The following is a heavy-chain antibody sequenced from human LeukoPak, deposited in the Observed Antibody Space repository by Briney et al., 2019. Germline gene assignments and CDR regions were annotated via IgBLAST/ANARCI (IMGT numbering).Heavy chain of an antibody. J-gene: IGHJ3*02. CDR3: ARYNGDYTAFDI. V-gene: IGHV3-33*01. CDR2: IWFDGSKT. D-gene: IGHD4-17*01. CDR1: GFTFRNYG. Sequence: GGSLRLSCDASGFTFRNYGMHWVRQAPGKGLEWVAVIWFDGSKTNYIESVRGRVTISRDNSRATLSLQMNSLRVEDTAMYYCARYNGDYTAFDIWGHGTMVTDSS.